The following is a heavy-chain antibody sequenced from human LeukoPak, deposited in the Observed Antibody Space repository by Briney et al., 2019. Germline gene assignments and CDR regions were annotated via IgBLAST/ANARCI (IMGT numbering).Heavy chain of an antibody. J-gene: IGHJ3*02. CDR3: ARDPITVTKGLDI. CDR2: ISSIGST. D-gene: IGHD4-17*01. V-gene: IGHV4-59*11. Sequence: PSETLSLTCTVSGGSISSHYWSWIRQPPGKGLEWIGYISSIGSTNYNPSLKSRVTISVDTSKNQFSLKLTSVTAADTAVYFCARDPITVTKGLDIWGQGTMVTASS. CDR1: GGSISSHY.